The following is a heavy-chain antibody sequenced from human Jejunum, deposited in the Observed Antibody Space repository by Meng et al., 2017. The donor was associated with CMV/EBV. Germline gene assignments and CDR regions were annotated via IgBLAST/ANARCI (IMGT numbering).Heavy chain of an antibody. Sequence: SGGSLTTPNYSWFWIRLPPGRGLEWIGLVEDGGTTRYKPSLVSRVSISVDTSKNQFSLTLNSVTAADTAIYYCARGGWGNWNFEHWGQGKLVTVSS. J-gene: IGHJ4*02. V-gene: IGHV4-61*01. D-gene: IGHD3-16*01. CDR3: ARGGWGNWNFEH. CDR2: VEDGGTT. CDR1: GGSLTTPNYS.